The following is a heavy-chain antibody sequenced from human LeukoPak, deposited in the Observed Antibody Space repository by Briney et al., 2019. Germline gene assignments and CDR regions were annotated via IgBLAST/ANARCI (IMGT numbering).Heavy chain of an antibody. V-gene: IGHV3-21*04. D-gene: IGHD3-10*01. CDR3: VRGSSGTVVRGISWAWFDP. J-gene: IGHJ5*02. CDR2: LSGSGSST. Sequence: GGSLRLSCAASGFTFSSYWMHWVRQAPGKGLEWVSALSGSGSSTYYADSVKGRFTISRDNARDSLYLQMNSLRADDTAMYYCVRGSSGTVVRGISWAWFDPWGQGTLVTVSS. CDR1: GFTFSSYW.